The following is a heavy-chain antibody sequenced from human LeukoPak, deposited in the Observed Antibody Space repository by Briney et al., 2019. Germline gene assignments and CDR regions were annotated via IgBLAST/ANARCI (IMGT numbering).Heavy chain of an antibody. Sequence: ASVKVSCKASGYTFTSYGISWVRQAPGQGLEWMGWISAYNGNTNYAQNLQGRVTITTDTSTSTAYMELRSLRSDDTAVYYCARDLPLIVVVPAATKRNWFDPWGQGTLVTVSS. CDR1: GYTFTSYG. J-gene: IGHJ5*02. V-gene: IGHV1-18*04. D-gene: IGHD2-2*01. CDR3: ARDLPLIVVVPAATKRNWFDP. CDR2: ISAYNGNT.